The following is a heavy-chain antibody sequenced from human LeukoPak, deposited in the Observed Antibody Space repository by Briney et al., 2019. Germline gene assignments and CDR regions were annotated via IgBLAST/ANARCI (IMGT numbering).Heavy chain of an antibody. J-gene: IGHJ4*02. CDR3: ARDGGKDYYDSSGYYPIDY. V-gene: IGHV1-8*01. CDR2: MNPNSGNT. Sequence: ASVKVSCKGSGYTFTSYDINWVRQATGQGLEWMGWMNPNSGNTGYAQKFQGRVTMTRNTSISTAYMELSSLRSEDTAVYYCARDGGKDYYDSSGYYPIDYWGQGTLVTVSS. CDR1: GYTFTSYD. D-gene: IGHD3-22*01.